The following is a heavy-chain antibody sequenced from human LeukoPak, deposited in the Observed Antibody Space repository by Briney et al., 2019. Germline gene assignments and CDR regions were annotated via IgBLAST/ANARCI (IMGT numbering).Heavy chain of an antibody. CDR1: GGSISSYY. V-gene: IGHV4-59*08. J-gene: IGHJ4*02. CDR3: ARAVAGQSFDY. Sequence: PSETLSLTCTVSGGSISSYYWSWIRQPPGKGLEWIGYIYYSRSTNYNPSLKSRVTISVDTSKNQFSLKLSSVTAADTAVYYCARAVAGQSFDYWGQGTLVTVSS. D-gene: IGHD6-19*01. CDR2: IYYSRST.